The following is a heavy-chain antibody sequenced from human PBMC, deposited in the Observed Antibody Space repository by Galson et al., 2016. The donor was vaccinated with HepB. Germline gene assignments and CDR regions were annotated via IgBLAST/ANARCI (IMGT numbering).Heavy chain of an antibody. J-gene: IGHJ4*02. CDR3: ASGELWFY. V-gene: IGHV3-23*01. D-gene: IGHD3-16*02. CDR2: ISVSGAGT. Sequence: SLRLSCAASGFTFSSYAMSWVRQAPGKGLEWVSTISVSGAGTYYADSVKGRFTISRDNSKNTLYLQMNSLRAEDAAIYYCASGELWFYWGQGILVTVSS. CDR1: GFTFSSYA.